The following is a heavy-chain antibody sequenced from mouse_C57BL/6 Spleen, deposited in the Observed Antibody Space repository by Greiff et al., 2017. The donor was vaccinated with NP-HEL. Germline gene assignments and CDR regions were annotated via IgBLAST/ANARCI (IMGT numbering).Heavy chain of an antibody. CDR1: GYTFTDYN. Sequence: EVQLQQSGPELVKPGASVKMSCKASGYTFTDYNMHWVKQSHGKSLEWIGYINPNNGGTSYNQKFKGKATLTVNKSSSTAYMELRSLTSEDSAVYYCARNYYGSSLGYYAMDYWGQGTSVTVSS. CDR3: ARNYYGSSLGYYAMDY. CDR2: INPNNGGT. J-gene: IGHJ4*01. D-gene: IGHD1-1*01. V-gene: IGHV1-22*01.